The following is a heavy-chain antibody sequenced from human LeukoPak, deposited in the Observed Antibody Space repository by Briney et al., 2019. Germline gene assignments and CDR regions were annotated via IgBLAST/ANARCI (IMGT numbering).Heavy chain of an antibody. CDR2: NHSKSGNT. CDR3: ARDLGQYYYDSSGYYVPDWFDP. J-gene: IGHJ5*02. V-gene: IGHV1-8*01. CDR1: GYTLTRFD. Sequence: ASVKDPCKASGYTLTRFDVHGVRQATGQGLEGMGGNHSKSGNTRYAQKFQGRVTMTRTTSISTAYMELSSLRNDDTAVYYSARDLGQYYYDSSGYYVPDWFDPWGQGTLVTVSP. D-gene: IGHD3-22*01.